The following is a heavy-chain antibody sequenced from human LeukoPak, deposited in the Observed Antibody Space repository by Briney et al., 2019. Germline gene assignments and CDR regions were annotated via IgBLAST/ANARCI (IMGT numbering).Heavy chain of an antibody. CDR2: IYYSGST. CDR3: ARHPYSYGSSDY. Sequence: SETLSLTCTVSGGSISSSSYYWGWIRQPPGKGLEWIGSIYYSGSTYYNPSLKSRVTISVDTSKNQFSLKLSSVTAADTAVYYCARHPYSYGSSDYWGQGTLVTVSS. J-gene: IGHJ4*02. V-gene: IGHV4-39*01. D-gene: IGHD5-18*01. CDR1: GGSISSSSYY.